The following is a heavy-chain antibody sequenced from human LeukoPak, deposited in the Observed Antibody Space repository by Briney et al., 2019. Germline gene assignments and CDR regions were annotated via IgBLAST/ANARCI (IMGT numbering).Heavy chain of an antibody. V-gene: IGHV1-18*01. Sequence: ASVKVSCKASGYTFTSYGISWVRQAPGQGLEWMGWISAYNGNTNYAQTLQGRVTMTTDTSTSPAYMELRSLRSDDTALYYCARGNLYYYDSSGYRAFDIWGQGTMVTVSS. CDR2: ISAYNGNT. D-gene: IGHD3-22*01. CDR1: GYTFTSYG. J-gene: IGHJ3*02. CDR3: ARGNLYYYDSSGYRAFDI.